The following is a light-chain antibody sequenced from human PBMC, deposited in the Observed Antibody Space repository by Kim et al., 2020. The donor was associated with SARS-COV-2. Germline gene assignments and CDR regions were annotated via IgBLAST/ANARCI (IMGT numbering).Light chain of an antibody. Sequence: GSPGERVTLSCRASQSVSSNLAWYQQKPGQAPRLLIYGASTRATGIAARFSGSGSGTEFTLTISSLQSEDFAVYYCQQYNDWPLTFGGGTKVDIK. CDR3: QQYNDWPLT. CDR1: QSVSSN. V-gene: IGKV3-15*01. J-gene: IGKJ4*01. CDR2: GAS.